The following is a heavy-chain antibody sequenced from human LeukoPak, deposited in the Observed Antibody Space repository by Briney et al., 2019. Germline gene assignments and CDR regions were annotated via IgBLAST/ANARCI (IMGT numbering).Heavy chain of an antibody. CDR3: AAGGGNSAVIFDY. J-gene: IGHJ4*02. Sequence: WGSLRLSCAASGFTFSTYAISWVRQIPGKGLECVSVINNSGDSTNDADSVKGRFTISRDNSKNTLYLQMNSLRAEDTAVYYCAAGGGNSAVIFDYWGQGTLVTVSS. V-gene: IGHV3-23*01. CDR2: INNSGDST. D-gene: IGHD4-23*01. CDR1: GFTFSTYA.